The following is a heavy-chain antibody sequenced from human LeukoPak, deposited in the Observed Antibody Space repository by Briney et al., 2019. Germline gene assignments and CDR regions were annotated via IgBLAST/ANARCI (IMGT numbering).Heavy chain of an antibody. V-gene: IGHV3-74*01. J-gene: IGHJ5*02. D-gene: IGHD1-26*01. CDR1: GFNFSPYW. CDR3: ARDQDGVGTTIDL. Sequence: PGGSLRLPCAASGFNFSPYWMHWVRQAPGKGPVWVSRINNDGTSTWYAESVKGRFTISRDNARNTVPLQMNSLRAEDTALYYCARDQDGVGTTIDLWGQGTLVTVSS. CDR2: INNDGTST.